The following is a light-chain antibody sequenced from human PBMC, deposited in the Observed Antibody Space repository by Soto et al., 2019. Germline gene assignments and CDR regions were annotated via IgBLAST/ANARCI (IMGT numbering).Light chain of an antibody. Sequence: QSALTQPASVSGSPGQSITISCTGTSXDVGSYNLVSWYQQHPGKAPKLMIYEGSKRPSGVSNRFSASKSGNTASLTISGLQAEDEADYYCCSYAGSSIPYVFGTGTKVTVL. CDR2: EGS. J-gene: IGLJ1*01. CDR3: CSYAGSSIPYV. V-gene: IGLV2-23*01. CDR1: SXDVGSYNL.